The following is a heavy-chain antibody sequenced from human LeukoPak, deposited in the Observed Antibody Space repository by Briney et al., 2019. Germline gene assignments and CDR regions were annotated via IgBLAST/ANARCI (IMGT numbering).Heavy chain of an antibody. V-gene: IGHV4-61*02. CDR2: IYTNGET. D-gene: IGHD2/OR15-2a*01. Sequence: PSETLSLTCTVSGDSLSSGNYYWTWIRQPAGKGLEWIGRIYTNGETNYNPSLKSRVTILLDTSKNHFSLRLGSVTATDTAIYFCARGRGGRLSASNWFDTWGQGILVTVSS. CDR3: ARGRGGRLSASNWFDT. CDR1: GDSLSSGNYY. J-gene: IGHJ5*02.